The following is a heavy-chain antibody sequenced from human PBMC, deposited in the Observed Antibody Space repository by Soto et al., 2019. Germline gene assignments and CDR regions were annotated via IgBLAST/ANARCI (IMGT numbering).Heavy chain of an antibody. CDR1: GGSISSYY. CDR2: IYYSGST. Sequence: QVQLQESGPGLVKPSETLSLTCTVSGGSISSYYWSWIRQPPGKGLEWIGYIYYSGSTNYNPSLTSRVTISVDTSKDQFSLKLSSVTAADTAVYYCARVKGSSGWDPEYYYYYYGMDVWGQGTTVTVSS. D-gene: IGHD6-19*01. V-gene: IGHV4-59*01. CDR3: ARVKGSSGWDPEYYYYYYGMDV. J-gene: IGHJ6*02.